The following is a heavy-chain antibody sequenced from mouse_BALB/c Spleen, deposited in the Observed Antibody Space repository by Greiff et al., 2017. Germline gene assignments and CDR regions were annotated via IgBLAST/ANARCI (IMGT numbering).Heavy chain of an antibody. D-gene: IGHD1-1*01. CDR1: GFTFSSFG. CDR2: ISSGSSTI. J-gene: IGHJ2*01. Sequence: DVQLVESGGGLVQPGGSRKLSCAASGFTFSSFGMHWVRQAPEKGLEWVAYISSGSSTIYYADTVKGRFTISRDNPKNTLFLQMTSLRSEDTAMYYCARWHYGSSFDYWGQGTTLTVSS. CDR3: ARWHYGSSFDY. V-gene: IGHV5-17*02.